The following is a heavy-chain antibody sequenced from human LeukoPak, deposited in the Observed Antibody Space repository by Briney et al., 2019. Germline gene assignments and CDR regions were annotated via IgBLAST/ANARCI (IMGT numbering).Heavy chain of an antibody. J-gene: IGHJ4*02. Sequence: GAPVKVSCKASGYTITGYYMHWVRQAPGQGLEWMGWINPDSGDTKYAQKFQGRVTMTRDASISTAYMEVSRLRFDDTAMYYCAREVGYLLGEYRLGFWGPGTLVTVSS. CDR1: GYTITGYY. D-gene: IGHD3-10*01. CDR3: AREVGYLLGEYRLGF. CDR2: INPDSGDT. V-gene: IGHV1-2*02.